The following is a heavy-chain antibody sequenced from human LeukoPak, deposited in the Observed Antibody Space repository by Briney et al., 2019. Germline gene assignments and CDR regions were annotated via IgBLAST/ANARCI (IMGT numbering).Heavy chain of an antibody. CDR3: IWHRPASIDY. J-gene: IGHJ4*02. Sequence: GGSLRLSCAASGFTFSSYGMHWVRQAPGKGLEWVAVIWYDGNNKYYADSVKGRFTISRDNSKNTLYLQMNSLRAEDTAVYYCIWHRPASIDYWGQGTLVTVSS. CDR2: IWYDGNNK. CDR1: GFTFSSYG. V-gene: IGHV3-33*08.